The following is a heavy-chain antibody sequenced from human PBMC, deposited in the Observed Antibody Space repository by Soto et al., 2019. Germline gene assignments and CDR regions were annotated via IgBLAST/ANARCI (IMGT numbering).Heavy chain of an antibody. CDR3: ARESSYYGSGSYYKNNWFDP. CDR2: IYYSGST. J-gene: IGHJ5*02. CDR1: GGSVSSGSYY. V-gene: IGHV4-61*01. Sequence: SETLSLTCTVSGGSVSSGSYYWSWIRQPPGKGLEWIGYIYYSGSTNYNPSLKSRVTISVDTSKNQFSLKLSSVTAADTAVYYCARESSYYGSGSYYKNNWFDPWGQGTLVTVS. D-gene: IGHD3-10*01.